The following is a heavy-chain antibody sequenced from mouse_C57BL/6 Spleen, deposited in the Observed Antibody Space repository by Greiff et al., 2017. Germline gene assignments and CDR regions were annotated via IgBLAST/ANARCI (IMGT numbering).Heavy chain of an antibody. J-gene: IGHJ4*01. CDR3: ARVDDYDVYYAMDY. D-gene: IGHD2-4*01. CDR2: INPNNGGT. Sequence: EVQLQQSGPELVKPGASVKISCKASGYTFTDYYMNWVKQSHGKSLEWIGDINPNNGGTSYNQKFKGKATLTVDKSSSTAYMELRSLTSEDSAVXYCARVDDYDVYYAMDYWGQGTSVTVSS. CDR1: GYTFTDYY. V-gene: IGHV1-26*01.